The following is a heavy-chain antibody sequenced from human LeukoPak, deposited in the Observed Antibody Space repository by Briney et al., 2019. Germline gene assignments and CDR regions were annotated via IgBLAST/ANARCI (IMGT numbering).Heavy chain of an antibody. CDR1: GFTFSSYA. CDR2: ISGSGGST. Sequence: GGSLRLSCATSGFTFSSYAMSWVRQAPGKGLEWVSAISGSGGSTYYADSVKGRFTISRDNSKNTLYLQMNSLRAEDTAVYYCAKLGGDHKYYYYMDVWGKGNTVTVSS. D-gene: IGHD2-21*02. J-gene: IGHJ6*03. CDR3: AKLGGDHKYYYYMDV. V-gene: IGHV3-23*01.